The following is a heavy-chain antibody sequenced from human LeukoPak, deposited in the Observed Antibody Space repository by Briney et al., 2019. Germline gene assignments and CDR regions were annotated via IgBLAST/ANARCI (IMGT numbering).Heavy chain of an antibody. V-gene: IGHV3-23*01. Sequence: PGGSLRLSCAASGFTFTNYAMTWVRQAPGKGLEWVSVISGSGSNTDYADSVKGRFTISRDNSKNTLSLQMNSLRAEDTAVYYCARAPGDTVDWGQGTLVTVSS. CDR3: ARAPGDTVD. D-gene: IGHD2-15*01. CDR1: GFTFTNYA. CDR2: ISGSGSNT. J-gene: IGHJ4*02.